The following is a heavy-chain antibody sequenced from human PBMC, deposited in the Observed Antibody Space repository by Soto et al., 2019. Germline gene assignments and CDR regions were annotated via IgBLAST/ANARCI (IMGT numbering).Heavy chain of an antibody. D-gene: IGHD2-21*01. J-gene: IGHJ4*02. Sequence: DVQLLESGGGLVQPGGSLRLSCLFSGFNFNYAIIWARQAPGKGQEWVSGITGGGSTQYAASVKGRFTISRDNSKKTVALQMNSLRVEDTAMYYCARDAVYNDGLWLASDWGQGTQVTVS. CDR3: ARDAVYNDGLWLASD. CDR1: GFNFNYA. CDR2: ITGGGST. V-gene: IGHV3-23*01.